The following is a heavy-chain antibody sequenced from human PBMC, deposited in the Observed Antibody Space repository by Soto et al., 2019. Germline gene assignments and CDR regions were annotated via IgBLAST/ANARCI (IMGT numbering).Heavy chain of an antibody. V-gene: IGHV1-3*01. CDR1: GYTFTSYA. J-gene: IGHJ4*02. CDR2: INAGNGDT. D-gene: IGHD5-18*01. CDR3: ARGLNGYLHYFDY. Sequence: GASVKVSCKASGYTFTSYAMHWVRQAPGQRLEWMGWINAGNGDTKYSQKFQGRVTITRVTSASTAYMELSSLRSEDTAVYYCARGLNGYLHYFDYWGQGTLVTVSS.